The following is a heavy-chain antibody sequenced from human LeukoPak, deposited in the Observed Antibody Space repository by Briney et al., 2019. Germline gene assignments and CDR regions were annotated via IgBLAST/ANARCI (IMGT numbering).Heavy chain of an antibody. CDR1: GGSISSYY. V-gene: IGHV4-4*07. Sequence: SETLSLTCTVSGGSISSYYWSWIRQPAGKGLEWIGRIYTSGSTNYNPSLKCRVAISVDTSKNQFSLKLSSVTAADTAVYYCARGRYYYDSSGYHDAFDIWGQGTMVTVSS. CDR3: ARGRYYYDSSGYHDAFDI. CDR2: IYTSGST. J-gene: IGHJ3*02. D-gene: IGHD3-22*01.